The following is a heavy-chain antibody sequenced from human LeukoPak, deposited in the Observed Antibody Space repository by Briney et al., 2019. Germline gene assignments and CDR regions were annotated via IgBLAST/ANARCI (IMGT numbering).Heavy chain of an antibody. CDR2: IYHSGST. Sequence: SETLSLTCTVSGYSISSGYYWGWIRQPPGKGLEWIGSIYHSGSTYYNPSLKSRVTISVDTSKNQFSLKLSSVTAADTAMYYCARIGYSYGSDYWGQGTLVTVSS. J-gene: IGHJ4*02. CDR3: ARIGYSYGSDY. CDR1: GYSISSGYY. D-gene: IGHD5-18*01. V-gene: IGHV4-38-2*02.